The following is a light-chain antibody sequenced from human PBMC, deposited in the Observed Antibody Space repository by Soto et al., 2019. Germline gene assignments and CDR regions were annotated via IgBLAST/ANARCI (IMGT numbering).Light chain of an antibody. Sequence: EIVRTQSPATLSVSPGERATLSCRASQSISTELAWYQQKPGQPPRLLIYSASTSATGVPARFTGSGSGSEFTLTISGLQSEDFAVYYCQQGHNWPLTFGQGTRLEI. V-gene: IGKV3-15*01. CDR2: SAS. CDR3: QQGHNWPLT. CDR1: QSISTE. J-gene: IGKJ2*01.